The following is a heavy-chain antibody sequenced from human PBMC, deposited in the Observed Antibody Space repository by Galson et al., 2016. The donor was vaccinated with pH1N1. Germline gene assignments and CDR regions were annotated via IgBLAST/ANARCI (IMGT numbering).Heavy chain of an antibody. CDR1: GGTFNNYV. J-gene: IGHJ6*02. Sequence: SVKVSCKASGGTFNNYVISWVRQAPGQGLEWMGGIIPIFGTTDYAQKFQGRVTLTADKTTSTGYMELTSLRSEDTAVYFCASDSKGYYGSGTSVQNHFYYGMDVWGQGTTVTVSS. CDR3: ASDSKGYYGSGTSVQNHFYYGMDV. D-gene: IGHD3-10*01. V-gene: IGHV1-69*06. CDR2: IIPIFGTT.